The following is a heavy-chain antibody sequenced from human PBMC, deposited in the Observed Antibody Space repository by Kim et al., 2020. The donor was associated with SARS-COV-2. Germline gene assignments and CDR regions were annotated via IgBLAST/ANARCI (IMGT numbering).Heavy chain of an antibody. J-gene: IGHJ4*02. CDR1: GFTFSNYA. Sequence: GGSLRLSCAASGFTFSNYAMSWVRQAPGKGLEWVSAVSGSGGSTYYVDSVKGRFTIFRDNSKNTLYLQMNGLRGEDTAVYYCAKVGVTMVRGVIDYWGQGTLVTVSS. D-gene: IGHD3-10*01. CDR3: AKVGVTMVRGVIDY. CDR2: VSGSGGST. V-gene: IGHV3-23*01.